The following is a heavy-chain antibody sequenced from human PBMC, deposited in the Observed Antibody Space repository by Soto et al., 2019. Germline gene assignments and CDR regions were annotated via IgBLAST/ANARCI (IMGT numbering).Heavy chain of an antibody. CDR3: ARSQSKGVSGPYFDY. Sequence: QITLKESGPTLMKPTQTLTLTCTFSGFSLTTSGVGVGWIRQPPGKALEWLALIYWDDDKRYSPSLNSRLTITMDTSKNQLVLTMTNMDPVDTATYYCARSQSKGVSGPYFDYWGQGTLVTVSS. CDR2: IYWDDDK. D-gene: IGHD3-3*01. J-gene: IGHJ4*02. CDR1: GFSLTTSGVG. V-gene: IGHV2-5*02.